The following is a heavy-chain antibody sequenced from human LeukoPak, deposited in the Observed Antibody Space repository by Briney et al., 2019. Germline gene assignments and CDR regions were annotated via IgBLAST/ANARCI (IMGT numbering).Heavy chain of an antibody. V-gene: IGHV3-21*01. CDR3: ARDRWSSPSASFDY. CDR2: ISSSSSYV. CDR1: GFTFSTYT. Sequence: GGSLRLSCAASGFTFSTYTMNWVRQAPGKGLEWVSSISSSSSYVYYADSVKGRFTISRDNAKNSLYLQINSLSVEDTAVYYCARDRWSSPSASFDYWGQGTLVTVSS. D-gene: IGHD6-6*01. J-gene: IGHJ4*02.